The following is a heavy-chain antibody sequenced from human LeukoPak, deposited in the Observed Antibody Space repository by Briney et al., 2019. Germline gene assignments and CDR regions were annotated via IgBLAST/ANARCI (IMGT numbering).Heavy chain of an antibody. CDR2: IYWNDDK. CDR3: ARSSHSSIGSYWGLDC. J-gene: IGHJ4*02. D-gene: IGHD1-26*01. Sequence: SGPTLVNPTQTLTLTCTFSGFSLSTSGEGVGWIRQPPGKALEWLALIYWNDDKRYSPSLKSRLTITKDTSKSQVVLTMTNMDPEDTATYYCARSSHSSIGSYWGLDCWGQGTLVTVSS. V-gene: IGHV2-5*01. CDR1: GFSLSTSGEG.